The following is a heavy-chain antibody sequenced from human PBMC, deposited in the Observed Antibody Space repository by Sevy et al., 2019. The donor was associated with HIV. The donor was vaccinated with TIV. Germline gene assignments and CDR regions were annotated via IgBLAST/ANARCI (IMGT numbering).Heavy chain of an antibody. CDR3: ARQGPNDSSGYYYVGY. J-gene: IGHJ4*02. CDR1: GYTFTGYY. V-gene: IGHV1-2*06. Sequence: ASVNVSCKASGYTFTGYYMHWVRQAPGQGLEWMGRINPNSGGTNYAQKFQGRVTMTRDTSISTAYMELSRLRSDDTAVYYCARQGPNDSSGYYYVGYWGQGTLVTVSS. D-gene: IGHD3-22*01. CDR2: INPNSGGT.